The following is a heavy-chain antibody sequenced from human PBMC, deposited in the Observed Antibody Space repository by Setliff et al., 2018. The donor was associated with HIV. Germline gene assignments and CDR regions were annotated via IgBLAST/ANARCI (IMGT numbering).Heavy chain of an antibody. Sequence: AASVKVSCKASGYTFINYGINWLRQAPGQGLEWVGWINPYNGNTKYGQKFQGTVTMTRDTTTSTAYLELRRLRSDDTAVYFFARGGPARVALLYWFDPWGQGTLVTVSS. D-gene: IGHD2-21*01. CDR3: ARGGPARVALLYWFDP. CDR1: GYTFINYG. V-gene: IGHV1-18*01. CDR2: INPYNGNT. J-gene: IGHJ5*02.